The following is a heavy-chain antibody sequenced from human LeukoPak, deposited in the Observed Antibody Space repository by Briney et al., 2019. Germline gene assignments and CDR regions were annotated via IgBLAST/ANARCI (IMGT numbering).Heavy chain of an antibody. D-gene: IGHD6-13*01. J-gene: IGHJ4*02. CDR1: GFTFSSYA. CDR2: ISGSSGGT. V-gene: IGHV3-23*01. CDR3: AKAGPTLYSSSDY. Sequence: PGGSLRLSCAPSGFTFSSYAMSWVRQAPGKGLECVSAISGSSGGTFYADSVKGRFTISRDNSKNTLYLQMTNLRAEDTAVYYCAKAGPTLYSSSDYCGQGTLVTVSS.